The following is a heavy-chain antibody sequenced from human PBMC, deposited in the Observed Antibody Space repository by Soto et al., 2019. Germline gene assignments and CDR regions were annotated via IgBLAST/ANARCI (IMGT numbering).Heavy chain of an antibody. CDR1: GFTFSSYA. J-gene: IGHJ3*02. D-gene: IGHD2-8*01. CDR3: AKKSFCTNGVCLVEAFDI. Sequence: HPGGSLRLSCAASGFTFSSYAMSWVRQAPGKGLEWVSAISGSGGSTYYADSVKGRFTISRDNSKNTLYLQMNSLRAEDTAVYYCAKKSFCTNGVCLVEAFDIWGQGTMVTVS. CDR2: ISGSGGST. V-gene: IGHV3-23*01.